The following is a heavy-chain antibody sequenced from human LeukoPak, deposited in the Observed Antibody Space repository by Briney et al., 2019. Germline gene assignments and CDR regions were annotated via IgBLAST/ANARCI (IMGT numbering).Heavy chain of an antibody. CDR2: ISYDGSNK. D-gene: IGHD3-10*01. Sequence: PGRSLRLSCVASGFTFSSYAMHWVRQAPGKGLEWVAVISYDGSNKYYADSVKGRFTISRDNSKNTLYLQMNSLRAEDTAVYYCARATPVRGVIPIDYWGQGTLVTVSS. CDR3: ARATPVRGVIPIDY. J-gene: IGHJ4*02. CDR1: GFTFSSYA. V-gene: IGHV3-30*04.